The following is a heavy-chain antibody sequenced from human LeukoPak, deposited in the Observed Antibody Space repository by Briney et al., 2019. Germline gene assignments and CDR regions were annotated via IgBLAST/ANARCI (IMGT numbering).Heavy chain of an antibody. CDR1: GGSVSGYY. V-gene: IGHV4-59*08. CDR3: ARRGYSSGYYYLDY. CDR2: TYYSGST. Sequence: SETLSLTCTVSGGSVSGYYWSWIRQPPGKGPEWIGYTYYSGSTDYNPSLKSRVTISSDTSKNQFSLKLSSVTAADTAVYYCARRGYSSGYYYLDYWGQGTLVAVSS. J-gene: IGHJ4*02. D-gene: IGHD6-19*01.